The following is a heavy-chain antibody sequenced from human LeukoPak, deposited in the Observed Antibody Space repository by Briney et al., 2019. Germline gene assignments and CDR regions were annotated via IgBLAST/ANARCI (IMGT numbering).Heavy chain of an antibody. CDR2: INPSGGST. J-gene: IGHJ4*02. CDR1: VYTFTSYY. Sequence: GASLKDSCKASVYTFTSYYMHWVRQAPGQGLEWMGIINPSGGSTSYAPKVQGRVTMTWDASTSTVYIELSSLRSEDTAVYYCARDFFGTDDSSGDEEFDYWGQGDLVTVSS. D-gene: IGHD3-22*01. V-gene: IGHV1-46*01. CDR3: ARDFFGTDDSSGDEEFDY.